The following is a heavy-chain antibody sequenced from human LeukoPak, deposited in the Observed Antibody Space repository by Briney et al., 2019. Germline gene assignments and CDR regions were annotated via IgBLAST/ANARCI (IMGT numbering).Heavy chain of an antibody. CDR3: AREWSGSYYSRSFDY. CDR1: GFTFSSYW. Sequence: GGSLRLSCAASGFTFSSYWMHWVRQAPGKGLGWVSRINSDGSSTNYADSVKGRFTISRDKAKNTLYLQINSLRAEDTAVYYCAREWSGSYYSRSFDYWGQGTLVTVSS. V-gene: IGHV3-74*01. CDR2: INSDGSST. D-gene: IGHD1-26*01. J-gene: IGHJ4*02.